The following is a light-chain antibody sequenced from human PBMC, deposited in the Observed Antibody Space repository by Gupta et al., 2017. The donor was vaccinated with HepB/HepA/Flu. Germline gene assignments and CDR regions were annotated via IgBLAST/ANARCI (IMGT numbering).Light chain of an antibody. Sequence: EIVLTQSPGTLSLSPGERATLPCRSRQSVSSNYLSWYQQKPGQAPRLLIYGASSRATGIPDRFSGSGSGTDFTLTISRLEPEDFAVYYCQQYGSSSYTFGQGTQLEIK. CDR2: GAS. CDR3: QQYGSSSYT. J-gene: IGKJ2*01. V-gene: IGKV3-20*01. CDR1: QSVSSNY.